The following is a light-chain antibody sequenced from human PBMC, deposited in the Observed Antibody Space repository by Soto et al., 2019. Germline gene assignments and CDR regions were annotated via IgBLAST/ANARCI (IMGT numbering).Light chain of an antibody. CDR2: SAS. J-gene: IGKJ1*01. Sequence: DIQMTQSPSSLSASVGDTVTITCRARQGIRNDLGWYQQKSGKPPKRLIYSASSFQSGVPSRFSVSGARTQFTPTISSLQPEDFPTYYCLQHNSYPRTCGQGTKVDIK. CDR3: LQHNSYPRT. CDR1: QGIRND. V-gene: IGKV1-17*01.